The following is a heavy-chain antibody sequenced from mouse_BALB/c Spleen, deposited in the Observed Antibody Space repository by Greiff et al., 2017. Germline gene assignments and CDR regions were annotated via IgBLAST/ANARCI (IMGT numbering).Heavy chain of an antibody. V-gene: IGHV5-9-4*01. CDR1: GFTFSSYA. CDR2: ISSGGSYT. CDR3: ARRATGYFDY. D-gene: IGHD3-3*01. Sequence: EVQVVESGGGLVKPGGSLKLSCAASGFTFSSYAMSWVRQSPEKRLEWVAEISSGGSYTYYPDTVTGRFTISRDNAKNTLYLEMSSLRSEDTAMYYCARRATGYFDYWGQGTTLTVSS. J-gene: IGHJ2*01.